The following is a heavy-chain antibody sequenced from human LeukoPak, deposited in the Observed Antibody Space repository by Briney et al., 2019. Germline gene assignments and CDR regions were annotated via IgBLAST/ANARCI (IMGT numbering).Heavy chain of an antibody. CDR2: IYYSGST. Sequence: SETLSLTCTVSGGSISSSSYYWGWIRQPPGKGLEWIGSIYYSGSTYYNPSLKSRVTISVDTSKNQFSLKLSSVTAADTAVYYCARRQIVVVPATRYYYYYYMDVWGKGTTVTVSS. D-gene: IGHD2-2*01. J-gene: IGHJ6*03. V-gene: IGHV4-39*07. CDR1: GGSISSSSYY. CDR3: ARRQIVVVPATRYYYYYYMDV.